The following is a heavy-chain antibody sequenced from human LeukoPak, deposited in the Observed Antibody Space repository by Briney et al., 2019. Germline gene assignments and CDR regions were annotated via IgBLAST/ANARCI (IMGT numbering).Heavy chain of an antibody. V-gene: IGHV3-66*01. CDR1: GFTFGDYA. Sequence: GGSLRLSCTASGFTFGDYAMSWVRQAPGKGLEWASVIYSGGSTYYADSVKGRFTISRDNSKNTLYLQMNSLRAEDTTVYYCASGLVVNNDYWGQGTLVTVSS. CDR2: IYSGGST. D-gene: IGHD3-22*01. J-gene: IGHJ4*02. CDR3: ASGLVVNNDY.